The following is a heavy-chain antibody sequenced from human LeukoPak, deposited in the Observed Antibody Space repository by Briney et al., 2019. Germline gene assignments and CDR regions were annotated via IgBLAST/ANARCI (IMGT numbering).Heavy chain of an antibody. V-gene: IGHV3-30*18. D-gene: IGHD3-10*01. Sequence: GGSLRLSCAASGFSFSSYGMHWVRQAPGKGLERVAVISYDGSNKHYADSVKGRFTISRDNSKNTLYLQMNSLRAEDTAVYYCAKEIYFGSGSYPDYWGQGTLVTVSS. J-gene: IGHJ4*02. CDR3: AKEIYFGSGSYPDY. CDR2: ISYDGSNK. CDR1: GFSFSSYG.